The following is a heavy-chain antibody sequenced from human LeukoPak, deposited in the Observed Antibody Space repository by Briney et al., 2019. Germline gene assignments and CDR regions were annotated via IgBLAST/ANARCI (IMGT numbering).Heavy chain of an antibody. CDR2: IYPGDSDT. CDR1: GYSFTSYW. Sequence: GESLKTSCKGSGYSFTSYWIGWVRQMPGKGLEWMGIIYPGDSDTRYSPSFQGQVTISADKSISTAYLQWSSLKASDTAMYYCATTYYYDSSGYLRDAFDIWGQGTMVTVSS. V-gene: IGHV5-51*01. CDR3: ATTYYYDSSGYLRDAFDI. J-gene: IGHJ3*02. D-gene: IGHD3-22*01.